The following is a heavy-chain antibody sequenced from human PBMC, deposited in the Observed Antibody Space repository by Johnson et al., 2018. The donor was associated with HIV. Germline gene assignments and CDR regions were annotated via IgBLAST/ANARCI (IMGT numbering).Heavy chain of an antibody. CDR2: IYSGGST. Sequence: QEKLVESGGGVVQPGRSLRLSCAASGFTFSSYGIHWVRQAPGKGLEWVAVIYSGGSTYYADSVKGRFTISRDNSKNTLYLQMNSLRAEDTAVYYCARVEITILGVALGVDALDIWGQGTMVTVSS. D-gene: IGHD3-3*01. J-gene: IGHJ3*02. V-gene: IGHV3-NL1*01. CDR1: GFTFSSYG. CDR3: ARVEITILGVALGVDALDI.